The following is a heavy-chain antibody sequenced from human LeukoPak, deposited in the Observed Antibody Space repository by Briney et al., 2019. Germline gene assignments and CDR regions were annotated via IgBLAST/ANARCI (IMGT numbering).Heavy chain of an antibody. D-gene: IGHD3-16*01. V-gene: IGHV4-59*01. CDR3: ARDRSLGIIDY. Sequence: SETLSLTCIVSGDSISSYYWSWIRHPPGEGLEWIGYIYYSGSTNYNPSLTSRVTIPVDASKNHVSLTLSSVTAADTAVYYCARDRSLGIIDYWGQGTLVTVSS. CDR2: IYYSGST. J-gene: IGHJ4*02. CDR1: GDSISSYY.